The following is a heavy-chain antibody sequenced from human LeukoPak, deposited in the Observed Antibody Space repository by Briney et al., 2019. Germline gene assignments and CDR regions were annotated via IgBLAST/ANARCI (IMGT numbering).Heavy chain of an antibody. D-gene: IGHD2-8*01. J-gene: IGHJ5*02. V-gene: IGHV3-23*01. CDR2: ISGSGGST. CDR3: ARASFNVVFGNWFDP. CDR1: GFTFSSYA. Sequence: GGSLRLSCAASGFTFSSYAMSWVRQAPGKGLEWVSAISGSGGSTYYADSVKGRFTISRDNSKNTLYLQMNSLRAEDTAIYYCARASFNVVFGNWFDPWGQGTLVTVSS.